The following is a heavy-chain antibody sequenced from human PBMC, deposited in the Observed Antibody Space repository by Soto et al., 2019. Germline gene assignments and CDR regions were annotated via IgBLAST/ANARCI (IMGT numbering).Heavy chain of an antibody. CDR2: MNPNSGNT. J-gene: IGHJ4*02. CDR1: GYTFTSYD. CDR3: ARGGSQRGILTGYRTTNFDY. V-gene: IGHV1-8*01. Sequence: ASVKVSCKASGYTFTSYDINWVRQATGQGLEWMGWMNPNSGNTGYAQKFQGRVTMTRNTSISTAYMELSSLRSEDTAVYYCARGGSQRGILTGYRTTNFDYWGQGTLVTVSS. D-gene: IGHD3-9*01.